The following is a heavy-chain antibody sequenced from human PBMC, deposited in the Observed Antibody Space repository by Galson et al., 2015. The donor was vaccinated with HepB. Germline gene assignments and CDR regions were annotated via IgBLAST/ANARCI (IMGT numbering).Heavy chain of an antibody. D-gene: IGHD3-3*01. CDR1: GGSISSGGYY. CDR3: ARSISRPYDFWSGYVA. Sequence: TLSLTCTVSGGSISSGGYYWSWIRQHPGKGLEWIGYIYYSGSTYYNPSLKSRVTISVDTSKNQFSLKLSSVTAADTAVYYCARSISRPYDFWSGYVAWGQGTLVTVSS. V-gene: IGHV4-31*03. CDR2: IYYSGST. J-gene: IGHJ4*02.